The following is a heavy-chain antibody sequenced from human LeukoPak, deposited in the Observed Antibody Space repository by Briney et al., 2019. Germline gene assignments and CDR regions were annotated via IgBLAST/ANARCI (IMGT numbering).Heavy chain of an antibody. Sequence: GGSLRLSCAASGFTFSSYAMTWVRQAPGKGLEWVSAVSGSGVNTYYADSVKGRFTISRDNSKDTLYLQMNSLRAEDTAVYYCARGGPNWPSEPFDIWGQGTMVTVSS. V-gene: IGHV3-23*01. D-gene: IGHD1-1*01. CDR1: GFTFSSYA. J-gene: IGHJ3*02. CDR3: ARGGPNWPSEPFDI. CDR2: VSGSGVNT.